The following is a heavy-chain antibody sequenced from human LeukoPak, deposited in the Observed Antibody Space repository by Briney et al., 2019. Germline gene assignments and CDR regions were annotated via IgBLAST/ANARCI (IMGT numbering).Heavy chain of an antibody. CDR3: ARDRDGYNRRAAFDI. CDR1: GGTFSSYA. D-gene: IGHD5-24*01. V-gene: IGHV1-69*05. CDR2: IIPIFGTA. Sequence: SVKVFCKASGGTFSSYAISWVRQAPGQGLEWMGGIIPIFGTANYAQKFQGRVTITTDESTSTAYMELSSLRSEDTAVYYCARDRDGYNRRAAFDIWGQGTMVTVSS. J-gene: IGHJ3*02.